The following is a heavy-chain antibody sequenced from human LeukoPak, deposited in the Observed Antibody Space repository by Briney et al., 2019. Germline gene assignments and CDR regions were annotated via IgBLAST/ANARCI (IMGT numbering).Heavy chain of an antibody. D-gene: IGHD3-22*01. V-gene: IGHV1-18*04. CDR2: ISAYNGNT. CDR3: ARERISSGYIAFDI. CDR1: GYTFSGYY. Sequence: ASVKVSCKASGYTFSGYYLHWVRQAPGQGLEWMGWISAYNGNTNYAQKLQGRVTMTTDTSTSTAYMELRSLRSDDTAVYYCARERISSGYIAFDIWGQGTMVTVSS. J-gene: IGHJ3*02.